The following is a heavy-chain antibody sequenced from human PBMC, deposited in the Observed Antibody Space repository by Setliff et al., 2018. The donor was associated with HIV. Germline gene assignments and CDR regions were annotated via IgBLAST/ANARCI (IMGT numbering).Heavy chain of an antibody. D-gene: IGHD7-27*01. V-gene: IGHV4-31*03. J-gene: IGHJ4*02. CDR1: GRSITTGGSY. Sequence: LSLTCSVSGRSITTGGSYWNWIRQHPGKGLEWIGYIYHSGGTYYTPSLQSRVTMSLDTSKNQFSLKLSSVTAADTAVYYCAKLGDSTGVYSYFDYWGQGTLVTVSS. CDR3: AKLGDSTGVYSYFDY. CDR2: IYHSGGT.